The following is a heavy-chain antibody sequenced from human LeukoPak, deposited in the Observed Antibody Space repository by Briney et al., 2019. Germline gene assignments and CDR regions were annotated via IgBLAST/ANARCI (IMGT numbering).Heavy chain of an antibody. V-gene: IGHV3-30*02. CDR3: ARGASSGYYLYYFDY. J-gene: IGHJ4*02. Sequence: GGSLRLSCAASGFTFSSYGMHWVLQAPGKGLEWVAFIRYDGSNKYYADSVKGRFTISRDNSKNTLYLQMNSLRAEDTAVYYCARGASSGYYLYYFDYWGQGTLVTVSS. CDR2: IRYDGSNK. D-gene: IGHD3-22*01. CDR1: GFTFSSYG.